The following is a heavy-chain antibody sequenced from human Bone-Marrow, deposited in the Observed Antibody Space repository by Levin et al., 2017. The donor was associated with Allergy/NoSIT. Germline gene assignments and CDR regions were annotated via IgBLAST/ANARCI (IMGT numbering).Heavy chain of an antibody. Sequence: HAGGSLRLSCAASGFTFSNYWMTWVRQAPGKGLEWVANIKQDGSEKSYVDSVKGRFTISRDNVKSSLYLQMSSLRAEDTAVFYCARVRQGGSFDSWGQGTLVTVSS. CDR1: GFTFSNYW. V-gene: IGHV3-7*01. CDR3: ARVRQGGSFDS. D-gene: IGHD3-10*01. J-gene: IGHJ4*02. CDR2: IKQDGSEK.